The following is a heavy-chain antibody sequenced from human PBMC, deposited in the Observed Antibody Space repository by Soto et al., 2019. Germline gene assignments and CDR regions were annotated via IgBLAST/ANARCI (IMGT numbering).Heavy chain of an antibody. CDR1: GSRFSNYV. J-gene: IGHJ4*02. V-gene: IGHV1-69*06. CDR2: IITICNTT. CDR3: AREGRGKKAGYNGLVSLGY. D-gene: IGHD2-2*02. Sequence: QVQMVQSGAEVKTPGSSLKVSCTVSGSRFSNYVISWVRQAPGHGLEWWGLIITICNTTQYAQKFQGRVTITADKSTNTSSLEVSRLRSDDKAVSYCAREGRGKKAGYNGLVSLGYWGQGTLVTVSS.